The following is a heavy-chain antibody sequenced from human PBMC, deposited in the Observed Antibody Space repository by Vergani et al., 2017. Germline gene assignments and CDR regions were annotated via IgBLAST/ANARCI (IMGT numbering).Heavy chain of an antibody. V-gene: IGHV4-4*07. J-gene: IGHJ6*02. CDR2: IYTSGNT. CDR1: GGPISSYY. D-gene: IGHD2-15*01. Sequence: QVQLQESGPGLVKPSETLSLTCTVSGGPISSYYWSWIRQPAGKGLEWIGRIYTSGNTNYNPSLKSRVTMSVDTSKKQFSLKLSSVTAADPAVYDCARTEVVVYGCGMDVWGQGTTVTVSS. CDR3: ARTEVVVYGCGMDV.